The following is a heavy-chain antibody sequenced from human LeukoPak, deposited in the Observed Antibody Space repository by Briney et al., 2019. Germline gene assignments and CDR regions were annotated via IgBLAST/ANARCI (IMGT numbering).Heavy chain of an antibody. CDR1: GYTFTGYY. Sequence: GASVKVSCKASGYTFTGYYMHWVRQAPGQGLEWMGWINPNSGGTNYAQKFQGRVTMTRDTSISTAYMELSRLRSDDTAVYYCARTGRSMVRGVHNWFDPWGQGTLVTVSS. D-gene: IGHD3-10*01. CDR2: INPNSGGT. J-gene: IGHJ5*02. V-gene: IGHV1-2*02. CDR3: ARTGRSMVRGVHNWFDP.